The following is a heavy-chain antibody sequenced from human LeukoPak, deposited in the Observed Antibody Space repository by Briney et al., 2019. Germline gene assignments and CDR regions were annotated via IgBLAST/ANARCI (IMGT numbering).Heavy chain of an antibody. CDR1: GFTFSSYE. V-gene: IGHV3-48*03. J-gene: IGHJ4*02. Sequence: GGSLRLSCAASGFTFSSYEMNWVRQAPGKGLEWVSYISSSGTIIYYTDSVKGRFTISRDNAKNSLYLQMNSLRAEDTAVYYCAREDSVTGCYFDYWGQGTLVTVSS. CDR3: AREDSVTGCYFDY. D-gene: IGHD4-17*01. CDR2: ISSSGTII.